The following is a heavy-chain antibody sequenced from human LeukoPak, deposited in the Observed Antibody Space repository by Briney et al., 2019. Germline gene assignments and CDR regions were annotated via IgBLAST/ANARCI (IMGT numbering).Heavy chain of an antibody. D-gene: IGHD3-3*01. CDR3: ARGVLDKLRFLEWYFDY. Sequence: SETLSLTCTVSGGSISSSSYYWGWIRQPPGKGLEWVGSIYYSGSTYYNPSLKSRVTISVDTSKNQFSLKLSSVTAADTAMYYCARGVLDKLRFLEWYFDYWGQGTLVSVSS. J-gene: IGHJ4*02. V-gene: IGHV4-39*07. CDR1: GGSISSSSYY. CDR2: IYYSGST.